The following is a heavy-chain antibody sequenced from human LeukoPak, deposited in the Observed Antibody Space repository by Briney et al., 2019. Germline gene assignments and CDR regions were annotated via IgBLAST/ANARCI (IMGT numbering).Heavy chain of an antibody. CDR2: LYYTGSA. D-gene: IGHD3-3*01. J-gene: IGHJ4*02. Sequence: SETLSLTCGVSGYSISSGFYWGWIRQPLGKGLQWIGSLYYTGSAEYNPSLKSRLTMSMDKSKNQFSLRLNSVTAADTAVYYCARLWSGYNFDYWGQGTLVTVSS. CDR3: ARLWSGYNFDY. CDR1: GYSISSGFY. V-gene: IGHV4-38-2*01.